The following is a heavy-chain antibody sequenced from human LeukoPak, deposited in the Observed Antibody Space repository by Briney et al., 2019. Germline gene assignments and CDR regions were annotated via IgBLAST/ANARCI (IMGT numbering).Heavy chain of an antibody. V-gene: IGHV1-2*02. Sequence: ASVKVSCKASGYTFTGYYMHWVRQAPGQGLEWMGWINPNSGGTNYAQKFQGRVTMTSDTSISTAYMDLSRLKSDDTAVYYCVRARMSLGDFDYWGQGTLVTVSS. J-gene: IGHJ4*02. D-gene: IGHD3-10*01. CDR2: INPNSGGT. CDR3: VRARMSLGDFDY. CDR1: GYTFTGYY.